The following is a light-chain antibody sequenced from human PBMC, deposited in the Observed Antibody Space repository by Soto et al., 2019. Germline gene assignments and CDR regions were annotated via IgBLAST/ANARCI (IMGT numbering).Light chain of an antibody. CDR3: QQYVNLPRT. CDR1: QALSNY. Sequence: DIQLTQSPSVLSASVGDTVTITFRASQALSNYLAWYQQKPGKAPDLLIYSASTLQSGVPSRFSGSGSETDFTFSISSLQPEDIATYYCQQYVNLPRTFGQGTKVDI. J-gene: IGKJ1*01. CDR2: SAS. V-gene: IGKV1-9*01.